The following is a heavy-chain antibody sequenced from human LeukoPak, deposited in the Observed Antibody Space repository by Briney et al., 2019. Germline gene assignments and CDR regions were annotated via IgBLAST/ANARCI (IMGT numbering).Heavy chain of an antibody. J-gene: IGHJ4*02. CDR1: GGSFSGYY. D-gene: IGHD6-19*01. CDR2: INHSGST. Sequence: SETLSLTCAVYGGSFSGYYWSWIRQPPGKGLEWIGEINHSGSTNYNPSLKSRVTISVDTSKNQFSLKLSSVTAADTAVYYCAREGHSSGWSAFDYWGQGTLVTVSS. V-gene: IGHV4-34*01. CDR3: AREGHSSGWSAFDY.